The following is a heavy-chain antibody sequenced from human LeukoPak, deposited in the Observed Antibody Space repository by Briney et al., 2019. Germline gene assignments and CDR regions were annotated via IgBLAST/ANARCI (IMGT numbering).Heavy chain of an antibody. CDR3: ARDDSSGYPMDV. CDR2: IIPIFGTA. J-gene: IGHJ6*03. D-gene: IGHD3-22*01. CDR1: GGTFSSYA. Sequence: SVKVSCKASGGTFSSYAISWVRQAPGQGLEWMGGIIPIFGTANYAQKFQGRVTITADKSTSTAYMELSSLRSEDTAVYYCARDDSSGYPMDVWGKETTVTVSS. V-gene: IGHV1-69*06.